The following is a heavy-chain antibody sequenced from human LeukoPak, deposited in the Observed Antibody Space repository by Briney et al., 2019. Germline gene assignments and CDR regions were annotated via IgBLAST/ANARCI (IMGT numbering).Heavy chain of an antibody. CDR1: GFTFSSYA. J-gene: IGHJ4*02. Sequence: GGSLRLSCAASGFTFSSYAMSWVRQAPGKRLEWVSYNNRVGNTIYYADSVKGRFTISKDNAKNSLYLQMNSLRVEDTAVYYCARDLTLSYWGQGTLVTVSS. CDR2: NNRVGNTI. V-gene: IGHV3-48*01. D-gene: IGHD1-14*01. CDR3: ARDLTLSY.